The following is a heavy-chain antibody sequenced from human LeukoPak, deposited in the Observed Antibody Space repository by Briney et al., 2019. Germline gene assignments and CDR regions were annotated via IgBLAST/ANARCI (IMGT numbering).Heavy chain of an antibody. J-gene: IGHJ4*02. CDR2: IYDSGST. CDR1: GGSISSYY. CDR3: ARGLRGLGGY. D-gene: IGHD3-10*01. Sequence: SETLSLTCTVSGGSISSYYWSWIRQPPGKGLEWIGYIYDSGSTNYNPSLKSRVTISVDTSKNQFSLKLSSVTAADTAVYYCARGLRGLGGYWGQGTLVTVSS. V-gene: IGHV4-59*12.